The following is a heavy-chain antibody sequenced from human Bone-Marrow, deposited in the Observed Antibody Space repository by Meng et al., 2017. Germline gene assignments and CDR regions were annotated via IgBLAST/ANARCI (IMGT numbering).Heavy chain of an antibody. Sequence: GESLKISCAASGFTFSDYYINRIRQAPGKGLEWISYISSSGSTMYYADSVKGRFTISRDNAKNSLSLQMNSLRAEDTALYYCARGYSNPRGAFDIWGQGTMVTVSS. D-gene: IGHD1-26*01. J-gene: IGHJ3*02. CDR3: ARGYSNPRGAFDI. V-gene: IGHV3-11*04. CDR1: GFTFSDYY. CDR2: ISSSGSTM.